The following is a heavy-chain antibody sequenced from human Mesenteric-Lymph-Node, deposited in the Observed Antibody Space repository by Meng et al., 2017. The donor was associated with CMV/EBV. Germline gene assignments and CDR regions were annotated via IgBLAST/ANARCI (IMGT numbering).Heavy chain of an antibody. CDR1: GFTFSSYE. Sequence: GESLKISCAASGFTFSSYEMNWVRQAPGTGLEWISYISSSGGTMYYADSVEGRFTISRDNAKNSLYLQMNSLRAEDTALYYCARGEEYSSSSGDYFDYWGQGTLVTVSS. CDR3: ARGEEYSSSSGDYFDY. CDR2: ISSSGGTM. V-gene: IGHV3-48*03. D-gene: IGHD6-6*01. J-gene: IGHJ4*02.